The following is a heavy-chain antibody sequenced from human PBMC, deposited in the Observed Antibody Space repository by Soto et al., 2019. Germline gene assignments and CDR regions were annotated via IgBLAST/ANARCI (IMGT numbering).Heavy chain of an antibody. CDR3: ANVPIWCSSTSCYTEGFDY. Sequence: GSLLLACPASGFTFSGYAMSWVRQPAGKGLEWVSVISAGGSTYYADSVKGRFTVSRANSKNTLYLQMNSLRAEDTAVYYCANVPIWCSSTSCYTEGFDYWGQGTLVTVSS. CDR2: ISAGGST. CDR1: GFTFSGYA. D-gene: IGHD2-2*02. V-gene: IGHV3-23*01. J-gene: IGHJ4*02.